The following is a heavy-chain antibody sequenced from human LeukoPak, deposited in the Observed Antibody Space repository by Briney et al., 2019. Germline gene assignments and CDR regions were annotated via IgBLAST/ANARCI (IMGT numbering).Heavy chain of an antibody. V-gene: IGHV4-59*11. CDR3: ARIAVSSGWGYFDY. D-gene: IGHD6-19*01. CDR2: IYSTRDT. J-gene: IGHJ4*02. Sequence: PSETLSLTCTVSGVSILNHYWTWIRQPPGKGLEWIGYIYSTRDTNYNPSLKSRVSISADTSKNQFSLKLSSVTAADTAVYYCARIAVSSGWGYFDYWGQGTLVTASS. CDR1: GVSILNHY.